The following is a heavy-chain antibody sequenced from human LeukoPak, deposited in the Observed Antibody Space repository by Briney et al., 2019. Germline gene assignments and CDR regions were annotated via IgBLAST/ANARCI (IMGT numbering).Heavy chain of an antibody. D-gene: IGHD6-6*01. CDR3: ATHRIAARPDAFDI. Sequence: SETLSLTCTVSGGSISSYYWSWIRQPPGKGLEWIGYIYYSGSTNYNPSLKSRVTMSVDTSKNQFSLKLSSVTAADTAVYYCATHRIAARPDAFDIWGQGTMVTVSS. CDR1: GGSISSYY. J-gene: IGHJ3*02. V-gene: IGHV4-59*01. CDR2: IYYSGST.